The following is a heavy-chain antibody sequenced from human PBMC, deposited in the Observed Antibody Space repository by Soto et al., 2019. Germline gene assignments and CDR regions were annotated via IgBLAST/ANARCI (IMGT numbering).Heavy chain of an antibody. V-gene: IGHV4-30-4*01. CDR3: ARVHSYYDSSGYWDPPFDY. J-gene: IGHJ4*02. D-gene: IGHD3-22*01. CDR1: GGSISSGDYY. CDR2: IYYSGST. Sequence: PSETLSLTCTVSGGSISSGDYYWSWIRQPPGKGLEWIGYIYYSGSTYYNPSLKSRVTISVDTSKNQFSLKLSSVTAADTAVYYCARVHSYYDSSGYWDPPFDYWGQGTLVTVSS.